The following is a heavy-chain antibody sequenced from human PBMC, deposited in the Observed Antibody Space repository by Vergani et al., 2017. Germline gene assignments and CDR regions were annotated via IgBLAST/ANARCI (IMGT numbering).Heavy chain of an antibody. J-gene: IGHJ3*02. CDR2: ISGSGGST. V-gene: IGHV3-23*01. CDR1: GFTFSSYA. CDR3: ASVPDYDSSGYYTGAFDI. D-gene: IGHD3-22*01. Sequence: EVQLLESGGGLVQPGGSLRLSCAASGFTFSSYAMSWVRQAPGKGLEWVSAISGSGGSTYYADSVKGRFTISRDNSKNTLYLQMNSLRAEDTAVYYCASVPDYDSSGYYTGAFDIWGQGTMVTVSS.